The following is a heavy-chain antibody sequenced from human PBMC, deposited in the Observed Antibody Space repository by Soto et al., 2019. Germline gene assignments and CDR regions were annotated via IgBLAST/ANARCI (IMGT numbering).Heavy chain of an antibody. D-gene: IGHD3-22*01. V-gene: IGHV3-53*01. CDR3: ARQGSSGYYKFSAFDI. CDR1: GFTVSSNY. J-gene: IGHJ3*02. Sequence: SGGSLRLSCAASGFTVSSNYMSWVRQAPGKGLEWVSVIYSGGSTYYADSVKGRFTISRDNSENTLYLQMNSLRAEDTAVYYCARQGSSGYYKFSAFDIWGQGTKVTVSS. CDR2: IYSGGST.